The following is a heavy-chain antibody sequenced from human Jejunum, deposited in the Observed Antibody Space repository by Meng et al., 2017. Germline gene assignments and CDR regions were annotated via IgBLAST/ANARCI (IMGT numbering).Heavy chain of an antibody. CDR2: IYHSGST. V-gene: IGHV4-4*02. Sequence: QVQLPESGPLLVKPSETPSLTCAVSGGSISSVYWWTLVRPSPGKGLEWIGEIYHSGSTNYNPSLKSRVTISVDKSKNQFSLKLTSVTAADTAVYYCARGGYYSFDYWGQGTLVTVSS. J-gene: IGHJ4*02. CDR1: GGSISSVYW. CDR3: ARGGYYSFDY. D-gene: IGHD5-18*01.